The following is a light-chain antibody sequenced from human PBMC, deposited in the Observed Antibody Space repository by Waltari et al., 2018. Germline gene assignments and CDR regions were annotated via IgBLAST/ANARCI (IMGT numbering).Light chain of an antibody. J-gene: IGKJ1*01. CDR1: QGISSR. CDR3: LQVDSFPRT. V-gene: IGKV1-12*01. Sequence: DIHMTQSPSSVSASVGDRITLTCRASQGISSRLAWYQQKPWKAPKLLIDDASSLHSGVPSRFSGSGSGTEFTLTISSLQPEDFATYYCLQVDSFPRTFGQGTKVEVK. CDR2: DAS.